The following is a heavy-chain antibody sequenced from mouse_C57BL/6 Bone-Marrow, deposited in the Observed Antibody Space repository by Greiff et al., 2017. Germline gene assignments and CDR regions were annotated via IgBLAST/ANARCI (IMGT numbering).Heavy chain of an antibody. CDR1: GFTFRDFY. Sequence: EVKVVESGGGLVQSGRSLRLSCATSGFTFRDFYMEWVRQAPGKGLEWIAASRNKANDYTTEYSASVKGRFIVSRDTSQSILYLQMNALRAEDTAIYYCARDAGGFYAMDYWGQGTSVTVSS. CDR3: ARDAGGFYAMDY. J-gene: IGHJ4*01. D-gene: IGHD1-1*02. CDR2: SRNKANDYTT. V-gene: IGHV7-1*01.